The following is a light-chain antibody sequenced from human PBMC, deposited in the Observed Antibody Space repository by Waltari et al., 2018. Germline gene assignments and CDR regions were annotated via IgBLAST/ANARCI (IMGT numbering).Light chain of an antibody. CDR2: VNSDGSH. Sequence: REPGTGARYFVKVNSDGSHPKGDEIPGRFAGSSSGAERYLTVSSVQSEDEADYYCQTGGHGTWVFGGGTKLTVL. V-gene: IGLV4-69*01. J-gene: IGLJ3*02. CDR3: QTGGHGTWV.